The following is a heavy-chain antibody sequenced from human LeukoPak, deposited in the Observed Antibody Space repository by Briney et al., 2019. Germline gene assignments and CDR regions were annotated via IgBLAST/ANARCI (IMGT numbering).Heavy chain of an antibody. D-gene: IGHD6-19*01. CDR2: MNPNSGNT. V-gene: IGHV1-8*01. CDR3: TRGSSGRRDN. J-gene: IGHJ4*02. CDR1: GYTFTSCD. Sequence: ASVKVSCKASGYTFTSCDINWVRHATGQGLEWMGWMNPNSGNTGYGQSFRGRITMTRDISIGTAYMELSNLTSGDTAIYYCTRGSSGRRDNWGQGTLVTVSA.